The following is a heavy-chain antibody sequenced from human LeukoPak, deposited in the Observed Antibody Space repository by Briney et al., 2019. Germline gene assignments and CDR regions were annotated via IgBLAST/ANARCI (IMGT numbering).Heavy chain of an antibody. Sequence: PSETLSLTCTVSGGSISSSSYYWGWIRQPPGKGLEWIGSIYYSGSTYYNPSLKSRVTISVDTSKNQFSLKLSSVTAADTAVYYCARGSYYDSSGYLNSKEDAFDIWGQGTMVTVSS. D-gene: IGHD3-22*01. CDR1: GGSISSSSYY. V-gene: IGHV4-39*07. CDR3: ARGSYYDSSGYLNSKEDAFDI. CDR2: IYYSGST. J-gene: IGHJ3*02.